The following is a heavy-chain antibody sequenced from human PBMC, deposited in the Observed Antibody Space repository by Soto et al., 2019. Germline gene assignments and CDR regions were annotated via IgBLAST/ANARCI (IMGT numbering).Heavy chain of an antibody. V-gene: IGHV3-64*02. J-gene: IGHJ6*02. CDR1: GFTFSSYA. Sequence: GGSLRLSCAASGFTFSSYAMHWIRQAPGKGLEYVSAISSNGGSTYYADSVKGRFTISRDNSKNTLYLQMGSLRAEDMAVYYCARGITIFGVVPLLYGMDVWGQGXTVTVSS. CDR3: ARGITIFGVVPLLYGMDV. CDR2: ISSNGGST. D-gene: IGHD3-3*01.